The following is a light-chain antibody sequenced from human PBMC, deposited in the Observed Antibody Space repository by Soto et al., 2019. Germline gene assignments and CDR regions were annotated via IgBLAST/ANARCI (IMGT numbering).Light chain of an antibody. V-gene: IGKV1-39*01. CDR3: QQSDSTIT. CDR1: HSISRW. Sequence: DIQMPPTPSALSTSIGDRVTMTCRASHSISRWLAWYQQKPGKAPKLLIYAASSLQSGVPSRFSGSGSGTDFTLTISSLQPEDFATYYCQQSDSTITFGQGTRLEIK. J-gene: IGKJ5*01. CDR2: AAS.